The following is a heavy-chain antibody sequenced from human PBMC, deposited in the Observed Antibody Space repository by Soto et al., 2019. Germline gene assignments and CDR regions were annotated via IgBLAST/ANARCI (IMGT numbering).Heavy chain of an antibody. CDR2: IYHSGST. CDR3: AGRKSTVIYDGGYFDY. D-gene: IGHD4-17*01. V-gene: IGHV4-4*02. Sequence: QVQLQESGPGLVKPSGTLSLTCAVSSGSISSSNWWSWVRQPPGKGLEWIGEIYHSGSTNYNPSLKSRVTISVDKSKNQFSLKLSSVTAADTTVYYCAGRKSTVIYDGGYFDYWGQGTLVTVSS. CDR1: SGSISSSNW. J-gene: IGHJ4*02.